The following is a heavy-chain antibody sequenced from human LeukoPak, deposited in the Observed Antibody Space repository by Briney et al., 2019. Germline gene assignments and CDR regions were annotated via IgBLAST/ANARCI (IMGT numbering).Heavy chain of an antibody. CDR2: IYYSGST. CDR1: GGSISSYY. J-gene: IGHJ5*02. Sequence: PSETLSLTCTVSGGSISSYYWSWIRQPPGKGLEWIGYIYYSGSTNYNPSLKSRVTISVDTSKNQFSLKLSSVTAADTAVYYCARGGLEWLLYCWFDPWGQGTLVTVSS. D-gene: IGHD3-3*01. V-gene: IGHV4-59*01. CDR3: ARGGLEWLLYCWFDP.